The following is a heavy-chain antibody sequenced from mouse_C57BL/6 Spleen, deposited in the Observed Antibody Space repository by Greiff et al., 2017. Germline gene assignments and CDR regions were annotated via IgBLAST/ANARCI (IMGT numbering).Heavy chain of an antibody. CDR2: IDPSDSYT. V-gene: IGHV1-59*01. J-gene: IGHJ2*01. CDR3: ASRGITTVDY. D-gene: IGHD1-1*01. CDR1: GYTFTSYW. Sequence: QVQLQQPGAELVRPGTSVKLSCKASGYTFTSYWMHWVKQRPGQGLEWIGVIDPSDSYTKYNQKFKGKATLTVDTSSSTAYMQLSSLTSEDSAVYYCASRGITTVDYWGQGTTLTVSS.